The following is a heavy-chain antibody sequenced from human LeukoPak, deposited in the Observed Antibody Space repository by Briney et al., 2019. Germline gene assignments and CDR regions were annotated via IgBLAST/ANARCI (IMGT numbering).Heavy chain of an antibody. CDR2: NYSGST. CDR1: GGSISSSRHY. D-gene: IGHD3-3*01. Sequence: PSETLSLTCTVSGGSISSSRHYWGWIRQPPGKGLEWIGSNYSGSTYYNPSLKSRVTISVDTSKSQFSLKLSSVAAADTAVYYCARQGITIFGVATKRRGWFDPWGQGTLVTVSS. J-gene: IGHJ5*02. CDR3: ARQGITIFGVATKRRGWFDP. V-gene: IGHV4-39*07.